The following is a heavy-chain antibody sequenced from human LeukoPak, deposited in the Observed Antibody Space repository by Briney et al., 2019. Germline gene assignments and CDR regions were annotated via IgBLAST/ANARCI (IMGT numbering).Heavy chain of an antibody. CDR3: AKAPSYSDAFDI. D-gene: IGHD1-26*01. CDR2: IIGSGGST. V-gene: IGHV3-23*01. CDR1: GFTFSSYA. J-gene: IGHJ3*02. Sequence: GGSLRLSCAASGFTFSSYAMSWVRQAPGKGLEWVSGIIGSGGSTYYADSVKGRLTISRDNSKNTLYLQMNSLRAEDTAVYYCAKAPSYSDAFDIWGLGTVVTVSS.